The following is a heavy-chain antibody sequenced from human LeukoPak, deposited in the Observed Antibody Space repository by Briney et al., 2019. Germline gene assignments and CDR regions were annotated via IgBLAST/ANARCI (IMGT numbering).Heavy chain of an antibody. V-gene: IGHV1-2*02. CDR1: GYTFTGYY. CDR3: ARETTDYGDYKFDP. J-gene: IGHJ5*02. D-gene: IGHD4-17*01. Sequence: ASVTVSCKASGYTFTGYYMHWVRQAPGQGLEWMGWINPNSGGTNYAQKFQGRVTMTRDTSISTAYMELSRLRSDDTAVYYCARETTDYGDYKFDPWGQGTLVTVSS. CDR2: INPNSGGT.